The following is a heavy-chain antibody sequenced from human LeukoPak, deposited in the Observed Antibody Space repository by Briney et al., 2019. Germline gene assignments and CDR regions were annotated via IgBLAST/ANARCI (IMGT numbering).Heavy chain of an antibody. D-gene: IGHD2-2*01. CDR3: ARDRCSSTSCPPYYYYGMDV. J-gene: IGHJ6*02. CDR1: GFTFSSYG. V-gene: IGHV3-33*01. Sequence: GGSLRLSCAAPGFTFSSYGMHWVRQAPGKGLEWVAVIWYDGSNKYYADSVKGRFTISRDNSKNTLYLQMNSLRAEDTAVYYCARDRCSSTSCPPYYYYGMDVWGQGTTVTVSS. CDR2: IWYDGSNK.